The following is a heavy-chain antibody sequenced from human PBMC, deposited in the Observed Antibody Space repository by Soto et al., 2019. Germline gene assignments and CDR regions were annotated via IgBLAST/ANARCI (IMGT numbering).Heavy chain of an antibody. CDR1: GFTFSNYG. D-gene: IGHD5-12*01. J-gene: IGHJ4*02. Sequence: EVQLLESGGGLVQPGGSLRLSCAASGFTFSNYGMTWVRQAPGKGLEWVSAISGSGSTIYYADSVKGRFTISRDNAKNSLYLQMNSLRAEDTAVYYCARDLGFTDIVATAYWGQGTLVTVSS. CDR3: ARDLGFTDIVATAY. V-gene: IGHV3-48*04. CDR2: ISGSGSTI.